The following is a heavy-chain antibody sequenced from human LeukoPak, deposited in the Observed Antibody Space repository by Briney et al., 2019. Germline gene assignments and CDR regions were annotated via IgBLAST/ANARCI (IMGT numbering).Heavy chain of an antibody. CDR3: ARGLGEGYPDS. CDR1: GGSFSGFY. CDR2: VNHSRGT. Sequence: SETLSLTCAVHGGSFSGFYWTWMRQPPGKGPEWIGEVNHSRGTNYNPSLKSRVTISEDTSKNQFSLNLTSVTAADTAVYYCARGLGEGYPDSWGQGTLVTVSS. V-gene: IGHV4-34*01. J-gene: IGHJ4*02. D-gene: IGHD5-24*01.